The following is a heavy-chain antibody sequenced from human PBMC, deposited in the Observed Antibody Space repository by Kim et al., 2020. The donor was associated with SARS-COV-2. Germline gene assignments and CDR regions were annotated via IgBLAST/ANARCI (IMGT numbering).Heavy chain of an antibody. Sequence: AQKFQGRVTITADESTSTAYMELSSLRSEDTAVYYCARALYSGSYLSTGYWGQGTLVTVSS. CDR3: ARALYSGSYLSTGY. J-gene: IGHJ4*02. V-gene: IGHV1-69*01. D-gene: IGHD1-26*01.